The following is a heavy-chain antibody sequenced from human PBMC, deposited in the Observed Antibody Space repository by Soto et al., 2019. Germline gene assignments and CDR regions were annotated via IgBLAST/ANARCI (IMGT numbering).Heavy chain of an antibody. J-gene: IGHJ5*02. V-gene: IGHV4-59*08. D-gene: IGHD3-10*01. CDR3: ARHNYGSAS. CDR2: IYYSGST. Sequence: NPSETLSLTCTVSGGSISSYYWSWIRQPPGKGLEWIGYIYYSGSTNYNPSLKSRVTISVDTSKNQFSLKLSSVTVADTAVYYCARHNYGSASWGQGTPVTVSS. CDR1: GGSISSYY.